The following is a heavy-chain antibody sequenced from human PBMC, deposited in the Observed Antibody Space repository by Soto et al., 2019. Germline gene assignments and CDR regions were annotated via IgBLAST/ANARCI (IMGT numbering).Heavy chain of an antibody. CDR1: GFTFCNYG. CDR2: IWFDGSNK. J-gene: IGHJ4*02. V-gene: IGHV3-33*01. D-gene: IGHD3-16*02. Sequence: QVQLVESGGSVVQPGKSLRLSCAASGFTFCNYGMHWVRQAPGKGLEWLALIWFDGSNKFYADSVKGRFTISRDTSKNTLYLQMNSLRAEDTAIYYCARDLSGPLDCWGQGTLVTVSS. CDR3: ARDLSGPLDC.